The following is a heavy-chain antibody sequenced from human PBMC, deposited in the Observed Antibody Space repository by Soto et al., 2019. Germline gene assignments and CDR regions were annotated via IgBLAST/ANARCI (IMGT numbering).Heavy chain of an antibody. J-gene: IGHJ6*02. V-gene: IGHV1-46*01. CDR3: ARARYYAMDV. CDR1: GYTFTSDL. CDR2: IKLNEGTT. Sequence: ASVKVSCKPFGYTFTSDLMHWVRQAPVQGLEWMGIIKLNEGTTTYAQNFQGRVTMTRDTSTSTFYMELRSFKSEDTAIYYCARARYYAMDVWGQGTTVTVSS.